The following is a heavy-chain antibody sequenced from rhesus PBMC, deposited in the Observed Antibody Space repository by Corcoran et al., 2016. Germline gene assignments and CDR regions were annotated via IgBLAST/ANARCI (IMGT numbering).Heavy chain of an antibody. Sequence: EVQLVESGGGLAKPGGSPRLSCAVSGFTFSDYYMDWVRQAPGKGLEWVSRISNGGSSTWYADSVKGRLTISRENAKNTLYLQMNSLRAEDTAVYYCARDAWYSSGSIDSWGQGVLVTVSS. V-gene: IGHV3-178*01. J-gene: IGHJ4*01. CDR1: GFTFSDYY. CDR3: ARDAWYSSGSIDS. CDR2: ISNGGSST. D-gene: IGHD6-31*01.